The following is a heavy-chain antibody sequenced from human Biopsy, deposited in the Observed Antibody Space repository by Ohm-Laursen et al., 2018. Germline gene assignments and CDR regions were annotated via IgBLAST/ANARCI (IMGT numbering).Heavy chain of an antibody. CDR1: GGSISDYY. D-gene: IGHD2-15*01. V-gene: IGHV4-59*08. CDR2: ISYSGST. Sequence: TLSLTYSVSGGSISDYYWSWLRQPPGQGLEWIGYISYSGSTNYKASLKSRVTISADTSKNQIPVRLNSVTAADTAVYYCARHQVSDMVGRTENWFDPWGQGTLVTVSS. CDR3: ARHQVSDMVGRTENWFDP. J-gene: IGHJ5*02.